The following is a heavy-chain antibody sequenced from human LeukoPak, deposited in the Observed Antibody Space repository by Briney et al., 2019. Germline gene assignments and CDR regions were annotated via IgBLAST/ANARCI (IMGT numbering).Heavy chain of an antibody. J-gene: IGHJ4*02. Sequence: GGSLRLSCAASGFTFSSYAMSWVRQAPGKGLEWVSAISGSGGSTYYADSVKGRFTISRDNSRNTLYLQMNSLRAEDTAVYYCAKWGELRGFVDYWGQGTLVTVSS. D-gene: IGHD1-26*01. V-gene: IGHV3-23*01. CDR1: GFTFSSYA. CDR3: AKWGELRGFVDY. CDR2: ISGSGGST.